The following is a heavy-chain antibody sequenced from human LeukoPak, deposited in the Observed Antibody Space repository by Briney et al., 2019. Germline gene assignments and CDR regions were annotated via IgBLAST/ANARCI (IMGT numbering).Heavy chain of an antibody. J-gene: IGHJ1*01. CDR1: GFTFSSYA. D-gene: IGHD4-17*01. CDR2: ISGSGGST. CDR3: AKDLEDYGVEYFQH. V-gene: IGHV3-23*01. Sequence: GGSPRLSCAASGFTFSSYAMSWVRQAPGKGLEWVSAISGSGGSTYYADSVKGRFTISRDNSKNTLYLQMNSLRAEDTAVYYCAKDLEDYGVEYFQHWGQGTLATVSS.